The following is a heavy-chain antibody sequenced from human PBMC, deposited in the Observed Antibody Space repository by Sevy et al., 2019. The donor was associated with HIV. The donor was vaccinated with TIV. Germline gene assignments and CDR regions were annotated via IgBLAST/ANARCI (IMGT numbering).Heavy chain of an antibody. D-gene: IGHD6-13*01. CDR3: ATGVAAADNWFDP. CDR1: GGFISSYY. J-gene: IGHJ5*02. V-gene: IGHV4-59*01. Sequence: SETLSLTCTVSGGFISSYYWNWIRQPPGKGLEWIGYIYYSGYTNYNPSLKSRVTISLDMSKNQFSLKLSSVTAADTAVYYCATGVAAADNWFDPSGQGTLVTVSS. CDR2: IYYSGYT.